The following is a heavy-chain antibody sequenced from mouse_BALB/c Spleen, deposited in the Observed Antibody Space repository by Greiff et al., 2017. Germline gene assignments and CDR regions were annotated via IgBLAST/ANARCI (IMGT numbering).Heavy chain of an antibody. CDR1: GYTFTSYV. D-gene: IGHD2-4*01. J-gene: IGHJ4*01. V-gene: IGHV1-14*01. Sequence: EVKLMESGPELVKPGASVKMSCKASGYTFTSYVMHWVKQKPGQGLEWIGYINPYNDGTKYNEKFKGKATLTSDKSSSTAYMELSSLTSEDSAVYYCARGGNYDYAMDYWGQGTSVTVSS. CDR2: INPYNDGT. CDR3: ARGGNYDYAMDY.